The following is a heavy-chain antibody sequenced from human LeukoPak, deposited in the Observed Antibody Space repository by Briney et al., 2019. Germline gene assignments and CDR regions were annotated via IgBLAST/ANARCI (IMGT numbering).Heavy chain of an antibody. CDR2: IYYSGST. D-gene: IGHD3-3*01. CDR3: ASYEGDAFDI. V-gene: IGHV4-59*01. J-gene: IGHJ3*02. Sequence: SETLSLTCTVSGGSICSYYWSWIRQPPGKGLEWIGYIYYSGSTNYNPSLKSRVTISADMSRNQLSLKLTSVTAADTAVYYCASYEGDAFDIWGQGTMVTVSS. CDR1: GGSICSYY.